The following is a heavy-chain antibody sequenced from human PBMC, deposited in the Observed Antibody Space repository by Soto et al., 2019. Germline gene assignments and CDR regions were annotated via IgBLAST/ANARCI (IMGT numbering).Heavy chain of an antibody. Sequence: PGGSLRLSCAASGFIFSNYAMSWVRQAPGKGLEWVSAISASGGTNYADSVKGRFTISRDTAKNILYLQMNSLRAEDTAVYYCATGILVAVGYWGQGTLVTVSS. J-gene: IGHJ4*02. CDR2: ISASGGT. D-gene: IGHD2-15*01. CDR1: GFIFSNYA. V-gene: IGHV3-23*01. CDR3: ATGILVAVGY.